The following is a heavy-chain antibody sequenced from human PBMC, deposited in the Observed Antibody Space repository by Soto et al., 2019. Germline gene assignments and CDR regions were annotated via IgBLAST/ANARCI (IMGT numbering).Heavy chain of an antibody. Sequence: EVQLVQSGAEVKKPGESLRISCQGSGNSFTSTWISWVRQTPGKGLEWMGRIDPIDSYTYYSPSFKGHVTITVDKSTTTAYLHWSSLKASDTAMYYCASRSCAGTSCFFDYWGQGTLVAVSA. CDR3: ASRSCAGTSCFFDY. CDR2: IDPIDSYT. J-gene: IGHJ4*02. D-gene: IGHD1-1*01. V-gene: IGHV5-10-1*01. CDR1: GNSFTSTW.